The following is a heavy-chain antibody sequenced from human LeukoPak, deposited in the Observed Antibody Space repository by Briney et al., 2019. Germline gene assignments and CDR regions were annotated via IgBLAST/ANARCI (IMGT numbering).Heavy chain of an antibody. Sequence: GASVKVSCKASGYTFTGYYMHWVRQAPGQGLEWMGWINPNSGGTNYAQKFQGRVTMTRDTSISTAYMELSRLRYDDTAVYYCARDREDDILTGYEFDYWGQGTLVTVSS. V-gene: IGHV1-2*02. J-gene: IGHJ4*02. D-gene: IGHD3-9*01. CDR2: INPNSGGT. CDR1: GYTFTGYY. CDR3: ARDREDDILTGYEFDY.